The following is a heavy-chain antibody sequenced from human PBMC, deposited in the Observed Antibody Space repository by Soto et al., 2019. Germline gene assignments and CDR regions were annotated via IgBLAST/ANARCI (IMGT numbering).Heavy chain of an antibody. CDR3: ARIFHRSPDTKYAFDI. V-gene: IGHV2-70*11. J-gene: IGHJ3*02. D-gene: IGHD2-8*01. CDR2: IDWDDDK. Sequence: GSGPTLVNPTQTLTLTCTFSGFSLSTSGMCVSWIRQPPGKALEWLARIDWDDDKYYSTSLKTRLTISKDTSKNQVVLTMTNMDPVDTATYYCARIFHRSPDTKYAFDIWGQGTMVTVSS. CDR1: GFSLSTSGMC.